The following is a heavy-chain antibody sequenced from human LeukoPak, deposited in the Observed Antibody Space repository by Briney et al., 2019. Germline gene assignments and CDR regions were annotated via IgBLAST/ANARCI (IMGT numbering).Heavy chain of an antibody. CDR1: GGSFSSYY. CDR3: ATEGAVTGTVHY. CDR2: IYISGST. J-gene: IGHJ4*02. V-gene: IGHV4-4*07. Sequence: SETPSLTCTVSGGSFSSYYWSWIRQPAGKGLEWIGRIYISGSTNYNPSLKSRVTMSVDTSKNQFSLKLSSVTAADTAVYYCATEGAVTGTVHYWGQGTLVTVSS. D-gene: IGHD6-19*01.